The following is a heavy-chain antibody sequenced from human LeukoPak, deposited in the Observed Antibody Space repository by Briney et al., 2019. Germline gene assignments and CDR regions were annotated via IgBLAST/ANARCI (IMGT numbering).Heavy chain of an antibody. V-gene: IGHV1-8*03. J-gene: IGHJ5*02. Sequence: ASVKVSCKASGYTFSSYDINWVRQATGQGLEWMGWMNPNSGNTGYAQKFQGRVTITRNTSISTAYMELSSLRSEDTAVYYCARGGRTGTTNWFDPWGQGTLVTVSS. D-gene: IGHD1-7*01. CDR3: ARGGRTGTTNWFDP. CDR2: MNPNSGNT. CDR1: GYTFSSYD.